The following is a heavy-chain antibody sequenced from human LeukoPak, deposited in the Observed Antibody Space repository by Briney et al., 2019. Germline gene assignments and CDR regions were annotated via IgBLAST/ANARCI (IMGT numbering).Heavy chain of an antibody. Sequence: GESLKISCKGSGYGFTSYWIGWVRQMPGKGLEWMGIIYPGDSDTRYSPSFQGQVTISADKSISTAYLQWSSLKASDTAMYYCARIAAAGTIASWFDPWGQGTLVTVSS. V-gene: IGHV5-51*01. D-gene: IGHD6-13*01. CDR1: GYGFTSYW. CDR2: IYPGDSDT. CDR3: ARIAAAGTIASWFDP. J-gene: IGHJ5*02.